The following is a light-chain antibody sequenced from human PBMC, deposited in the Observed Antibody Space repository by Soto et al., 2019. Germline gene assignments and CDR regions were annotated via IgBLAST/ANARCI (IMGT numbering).Light chain of an antibody. V-gene: IGLV2-23*02. J-gene: IGLJ1*01. CDR1: SSDVGSYNL. CDR3: CSYAARRYV. Sequence: QSVLTQPASVSGSPGQSITISCTGTSSDVGSYNLVSWYQQHPGKAPKLMIYEVSKRPSGVSNRFSGSKSGNTASLTISGLQAEDEADYYCCSYAARRYVFGTGTRSPS. CDR2: EVS.